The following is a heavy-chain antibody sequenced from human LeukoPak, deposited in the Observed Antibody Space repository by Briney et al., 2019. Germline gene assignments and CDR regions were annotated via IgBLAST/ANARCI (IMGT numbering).Heavy chain of an antibody. CDR2: IYYSGTT. CDR3: ARQRRGDGYNSMGGLIDY. Sequence: SETLSLTCTVSGGSISSTLYYWGWIRQPPGKGLECIVNIYYSGTTYYNPSLKSRVTISADTSKNQFSLNLNSVTAADSAVYYCARQRRGDGYNSMGGLIDYWGQGTLVTVSS. V-gene: IGHV4-39*01. J-gene: IGHJ4*02. CDR1: GGSISSTLYY. D-gene: IGHD5-24*01.